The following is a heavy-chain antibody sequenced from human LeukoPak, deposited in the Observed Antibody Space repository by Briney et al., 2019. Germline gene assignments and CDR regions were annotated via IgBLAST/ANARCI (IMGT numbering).Heavy chain of an antibody. D-gene: IGHD3-10*01. J-gene: IGHJ5*02. CDR3: AKDRAYITSWYGCSTP. Sequence: GGTLGLSCAASGFSLSSYGMTWVRQAPGKGLEWVSTLSDRGGGAHYADSVKGRFTISRDNSGNTLYLQMHSLRVEDTAVYYCAKDRAYITSWYGCSTPWGQGTLVTVSS. CDR1: GFSLSSYG. V-gene: IGHV3-23*01. CDR2: LSDRGGGA.